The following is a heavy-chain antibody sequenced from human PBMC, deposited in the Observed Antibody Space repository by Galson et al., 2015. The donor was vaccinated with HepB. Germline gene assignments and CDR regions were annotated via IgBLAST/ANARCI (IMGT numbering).Heavy chain of an antibody. D-gene: IGHD3-10*01. J-gene: IGHJ4*02. CDR2: IYYSGST. CDR3: ARGVRWFGELLPDY. Sequence: TLSLTCTVSGGSISSGGYYWSWIRQHPGKGLEWIGYIYYSGSTYYNPSLKSRVTISVDTSKNQFSLKLSSVTAADTAVYYCARGVRWFGELLPDYWGQGTLVTVSS. V-gene: IGHV4-31*03. CDR1: GGSISSGGYY.